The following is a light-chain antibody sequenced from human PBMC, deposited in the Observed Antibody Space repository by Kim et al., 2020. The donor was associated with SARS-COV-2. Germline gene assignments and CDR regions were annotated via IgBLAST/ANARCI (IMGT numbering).Light chain of an antibody. V-gene: IGKV3-11*01. J-gene: IGKJ5*01. CDR1: QSVGTY. Sequence: ATLSLARGERATLSCRASQSVGTYLAWYQQKPGQAPRPLIYDASKRATGIPARFRGSGSGTDFTLTIGTLEPEDSAVYYCQQRGNVGQGTRLEIK. CDR3: QQRGN. CDR2: DAS.